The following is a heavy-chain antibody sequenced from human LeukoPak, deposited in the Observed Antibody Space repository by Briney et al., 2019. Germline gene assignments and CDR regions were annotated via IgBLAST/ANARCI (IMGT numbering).Heavy chain of an antibody. CDR2: ISYDGSNK. J-gene: IGHJ6*02. V-gene: IGHV3-30-3*02. Sequence: PGRSLRLSCAASGFTFSSYAMHWVRQAPGKGLEWVAVISYDGSNKYYADSVKGRFTISRDNSKNTLYLQMNSLRAEDTAVYYCAKPPRLYYYYYYGMDVWGQGTTVTVSS. CDR3: AKPPRLYYYYYYGMDV. CDR1: GFTFSSYA.